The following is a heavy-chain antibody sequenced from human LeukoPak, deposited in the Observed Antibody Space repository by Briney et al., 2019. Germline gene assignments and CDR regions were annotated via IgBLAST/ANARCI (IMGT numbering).Heavy chain of an antibody. V-gene: IGHV3-30*02. CDR1: GFTFSSYG. J-gene: IGHJ4*02. CDR3: AKEEGYYGSGSYSNFDY. D-gene: IGHD3-10*01. CDR2: IRYDGSNK. Sequence: GGSLRLSCAASGFTFSSYGMHWVRQAPGKGLEWVAFIRYDGSNKYYADSVKGRFTISRDNSKNTLYLQMSSLRAEDTAVYYCAKEEGYYGSGSYSNFDYWGQGTLVTVSS.